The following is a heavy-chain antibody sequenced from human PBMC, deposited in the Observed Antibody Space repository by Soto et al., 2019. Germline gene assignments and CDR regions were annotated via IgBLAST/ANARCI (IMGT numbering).Heavy chain of an antibody. J-gene: IGHJ4*02. D-gene: IGHD1-26*01. CDR3: ARGRRYRFGVGATLHD. CDR1: GYTFTSYD. V-gene: IGHV1-8*01. CDR2: MNPNSGNT. Sequence: QVQLVQSGAEVKKPGASVKVSCKASGYTFTSYDINWVRQATGQGLEWMGWMNPNSGNTGYAQKFQGRVTMTRNTSISTAYMELSSLRSEDTAVYYCARGRRYRFGVGATLHDWGQGTLVTVSS.